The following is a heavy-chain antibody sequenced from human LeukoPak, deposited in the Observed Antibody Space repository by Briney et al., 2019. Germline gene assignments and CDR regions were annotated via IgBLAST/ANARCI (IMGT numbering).Heavy chain of an antibody. CDR2: IYYSGST. D-gene: IGHD3-22*01. CDR1: GDSISSYY. CDR3: ARCGDYYDSSGYYYLFDY. J-gene: IGHJ4*02. V-gene: IGHV4-59*08. Sequence: SETLSLTCTVSGDSISSYYWSWIRQPPGKGLEWIGYIYYSGSTNYNPSLKGRVTISVDTSKNQFSLWLRSVTAADTAVYYCARCGDYYDSSGYYYLFDYWGQGTLVTVSS.